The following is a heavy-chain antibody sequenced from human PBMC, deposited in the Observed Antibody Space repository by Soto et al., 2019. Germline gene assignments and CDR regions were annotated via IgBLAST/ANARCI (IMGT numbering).Heavy chain of an antibody. J-gene: IGHJ4*02. CDR1: GGSFTGYY. V-gene: IGHV4-34*01. CDR3: ARGHGRFAH. Sequence: QLQLHQSGAGLLKPSETLSLTCDVSGGSFTGYYWAWIRQPPGKGLEWIGEINHSGFTNYNPSLTARVTISLDTSRSQFSLKLDSLTAADTAFYFCARGHGRFAHWGQGTLVTVSS. CDR2: INHSGFT.